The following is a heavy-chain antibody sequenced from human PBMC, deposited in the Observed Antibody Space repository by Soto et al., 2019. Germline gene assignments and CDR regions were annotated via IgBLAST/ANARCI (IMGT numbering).Heavy chain of an antibody. Sequence: SETLSLTCTVSGGSISSYYWSWIRQPPGKGLEWIGYIYYSGSTNYNPSLKSRVTISVDTSKNQFSLKLSSVTAADTAVYYCARDVYRPWGAAAPSWFDPWGQGTLVTVSS. D-gene: IGHD6-13*01. CDR3: ARDVYRPWGAAAPSWFDP. CDR1: GGSISSYY. CDR2: IYYSGST. V-gene: IGHV4-59*01. J-gene: IGHJ5*02.